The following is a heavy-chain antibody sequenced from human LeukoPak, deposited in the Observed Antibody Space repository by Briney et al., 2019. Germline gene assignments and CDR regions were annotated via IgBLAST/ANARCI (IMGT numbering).Heavy chain of an antibody. CDR2: ISAYNGNT. J-gene: IGHJ6*03. D-gene: IGHD6-6*01. CDR3: ASSIAARPRGDYYYMDV. V-gene: IGHV1-18*01. Sequence: ASVKVSCKASGYTFTSYGISWVRQAPGQGLEWMGWISAYNGNTNYAQKLQGRVTITADESTSTAYMELSSLRSEDTAVYYCASSIAARPRGDYYYMDVWGKGTTVTVSS. CDR1: GYTFTSYG.